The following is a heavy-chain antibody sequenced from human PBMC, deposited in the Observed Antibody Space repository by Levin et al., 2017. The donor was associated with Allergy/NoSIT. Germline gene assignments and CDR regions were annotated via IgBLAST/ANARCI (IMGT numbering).Heavy chain of an antibody. V-gene: IGHV3-11*01. D-gene: IGHD3-3*01. CDR2: ISSSGSTI. Sequence: PGGSLRLSCAASGFTFSDYYMSWIRQAPGKGLEWVSYISSSGSTIYYADSVKGRFTISRDNAKNSLYLQMNSLRAEDTAVYYCARVADPYSFGVVPVPYYYYGMDVWGQGTTVTVSS. J-gene: IGHJ6*02. CDR3: ARVADPYSFGVVPVPYYYYGMDV. CDR1: GFTFSDYY.